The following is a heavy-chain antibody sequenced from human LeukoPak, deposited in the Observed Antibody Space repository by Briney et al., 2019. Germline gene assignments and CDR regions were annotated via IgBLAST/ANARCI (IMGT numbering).Heavy chain of an antibody. CDR1: GFTFSSYE. D-gene: IGHD2-21*02. Sequence: GGSLRLSCAASGFTFSSYEMNWVRQAPGKGLEWVSYISSSGDTIYYADSVKGRFTISRDNAKNSLYLQMSSLRAEDTAFYYCARAMTDNYYYGMDVWGQGTTVTVSS. CDR2: ISSSGDTI. V-gene: IGHV3-48*03. CDR3: ARAMTDNYYYGMDV. J-gene: IGHJ6*02.